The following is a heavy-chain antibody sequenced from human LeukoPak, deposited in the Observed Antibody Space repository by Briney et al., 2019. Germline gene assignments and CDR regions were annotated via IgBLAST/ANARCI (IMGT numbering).Heavy chain of an antibody. J-gene: IGHJ6*02. CDR3: ARARISGVNYYYYYGMDV. CDR2: IYPGDSDT. CDR1: GYSFTSYW. V-gene: IGHV5-51*01. Sequence: GESLKISCKGSGYSFTSYWIGWVRQMPGKGLEWMGIIYPGDSDTRYSPSFQGQVTISADKSTSTAYMELSSLRSEDTAVYYRARARISGVNYYYYYGMDVWGQGTTVTVSS. D-gene: IGHD1-26*01.